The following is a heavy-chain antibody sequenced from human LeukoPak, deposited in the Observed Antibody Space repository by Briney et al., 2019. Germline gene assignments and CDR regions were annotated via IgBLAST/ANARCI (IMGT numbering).Heavy chain of an antibody. Sequence: PGGSLTLSCAASGLPLSSYAMSCARHPPGKGLVWVAVISGSGDNTDYAGSVKGRFTISRDNSKNSLSLQMTSLRVEDTAVYYCAKVVGTGTTPADYWGEGTLVTVSS. CDR2: ISGSGDNT. D-gene: IGHD1-1*01. V-gene: IGHV3-23*01. CDR1: GLPLSSYA. CDR3: AKVVGTGTTPADY. J-gene: IGHJ4*02.